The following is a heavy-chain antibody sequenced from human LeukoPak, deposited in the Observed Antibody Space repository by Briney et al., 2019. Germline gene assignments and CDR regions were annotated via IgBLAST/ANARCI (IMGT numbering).Heavy chain of an antibody. CDR2: ISGSGGST. CDR1: GFSFSSYA. CDR3: AKRSCSGDICNFDH. V-gene: IGHV3-23*01. D-gene: IGHD2-15*01. Sequence: GGSLRLSCAASGFSFSSYAMSWVRQAPGKGLEWVSAISGSGGSTNYADSVKGRFTISRDNSKNTLYLQMNSLRPEDTAVYYFAKRSCSGDICNFDHWRQGTLVTVSS. J-gene: IGHJ4*02.